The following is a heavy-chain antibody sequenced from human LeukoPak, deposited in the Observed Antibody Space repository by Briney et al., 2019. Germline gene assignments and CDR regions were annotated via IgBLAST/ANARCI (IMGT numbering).Heavy chain of an antibody. Sequence: GASVKVSCKASGYTFTSYGIGWVRQAPGQGLEWMGWISAYNGNTNYAQKLQGRVTMTTDTSTSTAYMELRSLRSDDTAVYYCARAVEYIAVARAYYYYGMDVWGQGTTVTVSS. J-gene: IGHJ6*02. CDR1: GYTFTSYG. D-gene: IGHD6-19*01. V-gene: IGHV1-18*01. CDR2: ISAYNGNT. CDR3: ARAVEYIAVARAYYYYGMDV.